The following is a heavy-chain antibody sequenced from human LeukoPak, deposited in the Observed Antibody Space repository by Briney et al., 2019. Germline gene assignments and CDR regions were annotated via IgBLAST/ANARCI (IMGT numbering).Heavy chain of an antibody. CDR3: ARDAGLGGGPYFDY. CDR1: GFTVSSNY. J-gene: IGHJ4*02. Sequence: GGSLRLSCAASGFTVSSNYMSWVRQAPGKGLEWVSVIYSGGSTYYADSVKGRFTISRDNSKNTLYLQMNSLRAEDTAVYYCARDAGLGGGPYFDYWGQGTLVTVSP. CDR2: IYSGGST. V-gene: IGHV3-66*02. D-gene: IGHD1-26*01.